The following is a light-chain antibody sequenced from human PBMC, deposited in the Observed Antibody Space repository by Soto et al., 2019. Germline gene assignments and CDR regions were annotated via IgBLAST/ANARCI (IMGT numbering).Light chain of an antibody. Sequence: QSVLTQPPSVSGAPGQRVTISCTGSSSNIGAGYDVHWYHQLPGTAPKLLIFGNTNRPSGVPDRFSGSKSGTSASLAITGLQAADEADYYCHSYDSTLSASIFGGGTKLTVL. V-gene: IGLV1-40*01. J-gene: IGLJ2*01. CDR1: SSNIGAGYD. CDR3: HSYDSTLSASI. CDR2: GNT.